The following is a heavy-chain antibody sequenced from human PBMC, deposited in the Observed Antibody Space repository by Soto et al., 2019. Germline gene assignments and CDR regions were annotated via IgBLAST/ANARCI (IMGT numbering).Heavy chain of an antibody. Sequence: PGGSLRLSCAASGFTFTRYSMNWVRQAPGKGLEWLSSISDSGHYIYYADSVKGRFTISRDNAKNSLFLQMNSLRGEDTAVYYCERRGLALAETATLWFDPWGLGTLVTVSS. CDR2: ISDSGHYI. V-gene: IGHV3-21*01. J-gene: IGHJ5*02. CDR3: ERRGLALAETATLWFDP. CDR1: GFTFTRYS. D-gene: IGHD6-19*01.